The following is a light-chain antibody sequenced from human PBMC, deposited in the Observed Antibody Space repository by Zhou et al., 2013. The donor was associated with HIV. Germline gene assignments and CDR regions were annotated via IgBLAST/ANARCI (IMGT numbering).Light chain of an antibody. V-gene: IGKV1-5*03. CDR1: QDISNY. Sequence: DIQMTQSPSSLSASVGDRVTITCQASQDISNYLNWYQQKPGKAPKLLIYKASSLESGVPSRFSGSGSGAEFTLTISSLQPDDFATYYCQQYNSYRRTFGQGTKVEIK. CDR2: KAS. J-gene: IGKJ1*01. CDR3: QQYNSYRRT.